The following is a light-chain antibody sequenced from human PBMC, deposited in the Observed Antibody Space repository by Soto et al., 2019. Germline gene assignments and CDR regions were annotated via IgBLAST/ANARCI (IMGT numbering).Light chain of an antibody. Sequence: QSALTQPASVSGSPGQSITISCTGTSSDVGGYNYVSWYQQHPGKAPKLMIYDVSNRPAGVSNRFSDSKSGNTASLTISGLQAEDEDDYYCSSYTSSSTAFGGGTKLTVL. V-gene: IGLV2-14*01. J-gene: IGLJ2*01. CDR2: DVS. CDR1: SSDVGGYNY. CDR3: SSYTSSSTA.